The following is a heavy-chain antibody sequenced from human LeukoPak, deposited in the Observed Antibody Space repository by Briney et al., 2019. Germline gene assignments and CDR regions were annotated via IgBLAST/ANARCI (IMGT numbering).Heavy chain of an antibody. D-gene: IGHD2-15*01. CDR1: GGSISSGDYY. V-gene: IGHV4-30-4*08. Sequence: SETLSLTCTVSGGSISSGDYYWSRIRQPPGKGPEWIGYIYYSGSTYYNPSLKSRVTISVDTSKNQFSLKLRSVTAADTAVYYCARALVDHNCSGGSCYPGPWGQGTLVTVSS. J-gene: IGHJ5*02. CDR2: IYYSGST. CDR3: ARALVDHNCSGGSCYPGP.